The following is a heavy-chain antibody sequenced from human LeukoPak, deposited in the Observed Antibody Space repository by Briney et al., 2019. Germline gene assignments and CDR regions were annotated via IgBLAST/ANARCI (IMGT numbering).Heavy chain of an antibody. CDR3: ARLSGKWT. CDR2: IYTSGST. J-gene: IGHJ5*02. Sequence: SQTLSLTCTVSGGSISSGSYYWSWIRQPAGKGLEWIGRIYTSGSTNYNPSLKSRVTISVDTSKNQFSLKLTSVTAADTAVYYCARLSGKWTWGQGTLVTVSS. V-gene: IGHV4-61*02. CDR1: GGSISSGSYY. D-gene: IGHD1-26*01.